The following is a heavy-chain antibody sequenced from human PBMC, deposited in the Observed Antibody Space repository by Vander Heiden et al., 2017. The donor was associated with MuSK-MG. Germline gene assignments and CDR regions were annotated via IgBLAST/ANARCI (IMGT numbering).Heavy chain of an antibody. Sequence: EVQLVESGGGLVQPGRSLRLSCAAPGFTFAAYAMHWVRQAPGKGREWVSGISWNSGRIGYAEAVKGRFTISRDNAKNLRYLQMNSMSAEDTAVHYCARARFTRFRGSYFDYWGQGTMVTVSS. CDR1: GFTFAAYA. CDR3: ARARFTRFRGSYFDY. D-gene: IGHD3-10*02. J-gene: IGHJ4*02. CDR2: ISWNSGRI. V-gene: IGHV3-9*01.